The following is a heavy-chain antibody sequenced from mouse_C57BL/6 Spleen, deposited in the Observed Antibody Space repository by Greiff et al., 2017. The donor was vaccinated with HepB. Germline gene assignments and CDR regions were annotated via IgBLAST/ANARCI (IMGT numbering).Heavy chain of an antibody. V-gene: IGHV2-2*01. CDR3: ARSHDEDYFDY. CDR1: GFSLTSYG. Sequence: VQLQQSGPGLVQPSQSLSITCTVSGFSLTSYGVHWVRQSPGKGLEWLGVICSGGSTDYNAAFISRLSISKDNSKSQVFFKMNSLQADDTAIYYCARSHDEDYFDYWGQGTTLTVSS. D-gene: IGHD2-12*01. J-gene: IGHJ2*01. CDR2: ICSGGST.